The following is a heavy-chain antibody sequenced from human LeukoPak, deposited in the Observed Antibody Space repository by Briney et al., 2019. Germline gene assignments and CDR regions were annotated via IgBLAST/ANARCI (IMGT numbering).Heavy chain of an antibody. CDR3: ARGGDRTYYDFWSGYSSYYYYYMDV. V-gene: IGHV4-34*01. Sequence: KPSETLSLTCAVYGGSFSGYYWSWIRQPPGKGLEWIGEINHSGSTNYNPSLKSRVTISVDTSENQFSLKLSSVTAADTAVYYCARGGDRTYYDFWSGYSSYYYYYMDVWGKGTTVTVSS. CDR2: INHSGST. CDR1: GGSFSGYY. J-gene: IGHJ6*03. D-gene: IGHD3-3*01.